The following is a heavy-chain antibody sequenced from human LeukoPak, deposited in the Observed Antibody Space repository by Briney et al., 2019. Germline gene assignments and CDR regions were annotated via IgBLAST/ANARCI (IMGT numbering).Heavy chain of an antibody. V-gene: IGHV4-34*01. CDR2: INHSGST. CDR1: GVSFSGYY. CDR3: ARADYGLKYYFDY. Sequence: PSETLSLTCAVYGVSFSGYYWSWIRQPPGKGLEWIGEINHSGSTNYNPSLKSRVTISVDTSKNQFSLKLSSVTAADTAVYYCARADYGLKYYFDYWGQGTLVTVSS. J-gene: IGHJ4*02. D-gene: IGHD4-17*01.